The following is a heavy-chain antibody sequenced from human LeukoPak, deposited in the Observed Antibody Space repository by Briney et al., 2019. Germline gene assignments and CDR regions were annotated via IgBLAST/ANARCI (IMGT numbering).Heavy chain of an antibody. J-gene: IGHJ4*02. D-gene: IGHD4-17*01. V-gene: IGHV4-59*01. CDR1: GGSISSYY. CDR3: ARGRLRSSNDY. Sequence: PSETLSLTCTVSGGSISSYYWSWIRQPPGKGLEWVGYIYYSGSTNYNPSLKSRVTISVDTSKNQFSLKLSSVTAADPAVYYCARGRLRSSNDYWGQGTLVTVSS. CDR2: IYYSGST.